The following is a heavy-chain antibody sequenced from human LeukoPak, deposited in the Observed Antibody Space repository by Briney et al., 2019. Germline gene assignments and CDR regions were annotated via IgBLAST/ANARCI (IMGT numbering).Heavy chain of an antibody. CDR1: GGSISSYY. D-gene: IGHD6-25*01. CDR2: IYYSGSA. CDR3: ASSTTAARWHFGY. Sequence: SETLSLTRTVSGGSISSYYWSWIRQPPGKGLEWIGYIYYSGSANYNPSLKSRVTISVDTSKNQFSLKLSSVTAADTAVYYCASSTTAARWHFGYWGQGTLVTVSS. V-gene: IGHV4-59*01. J-gene: IGHJ4*02.